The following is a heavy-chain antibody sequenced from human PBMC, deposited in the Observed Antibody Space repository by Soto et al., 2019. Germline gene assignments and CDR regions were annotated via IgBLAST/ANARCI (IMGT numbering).Heavy chain of an antibody. J-gene: IGHJ4*02. CDR2: FYYTGST. V-gene: IGHV4-61*01. D-gene: IGHD3-22*01. Sequence: SETLSLTCTVAGGSVSSGNYYCTWIRHPPGKGLEWIGYFYYTGSTNYNPSLKSRVTISIDASKNQFSLRLSSVTAADTAVYYCARSMHYSDGSNYSPFDYWGQGTLVTVSS. CDR1: GGSVSSGNYY. CDR3: ARSMHYSDGSNYSPFDY.